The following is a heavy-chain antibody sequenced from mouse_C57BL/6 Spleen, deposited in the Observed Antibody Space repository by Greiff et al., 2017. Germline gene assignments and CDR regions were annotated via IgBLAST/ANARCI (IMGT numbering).Heavy chain of an antibody. CDR1: GYTFTSYD. V-gene: IGHV1-85*01. J-gene: IGHJ4*01. CDR2: IYPRDGST. Sequence: QVQLQQSGPELVKPGASVKLSCKASGYTFTSYDINWVKQRPGQGLEWIGWIYPRDGSTKYNEKFKGKATLTVDTSSSTAYMELHSLTSEDSAVYFCARNYYDYDGYAMDYWGQGTSVTVSS. D-gene: IGHD2-4*01. CDR3: ARNYYDYDGYAMDY.